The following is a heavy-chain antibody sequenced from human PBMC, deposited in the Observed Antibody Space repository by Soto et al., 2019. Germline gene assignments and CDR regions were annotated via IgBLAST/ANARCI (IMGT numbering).Heavy chain of an antibody. V-gene: IGHV4-59*01. Sequence: ASETLSLTCTVSGGSISSYDWSWILQPPGKGLEWIGYIYYSGSTNYNPSLKSRVTISVDTSKNQFSLKLSSVTAADTAVYYCARDLVAYDYGDYDWFDPWGQGALVTVSS. J-gene: IGHJ5*02. CDR2: IYYSGST. CDR3: ARDLVAYDYGDYDWFDP. D-gene: IGHD4-17*01. CDR1: GGSISSYD.